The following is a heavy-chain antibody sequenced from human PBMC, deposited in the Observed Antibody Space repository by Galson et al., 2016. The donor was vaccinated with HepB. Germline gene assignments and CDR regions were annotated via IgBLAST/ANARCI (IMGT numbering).Heavy chain of an antibody. D-gene: IGHD4-11*01. V-gene: IGHV3-33*06. CDR2: IWYDGTSK. Sequence: SLRLSCAAARFTFSNFTIYWVHQAPGKGLEWVAVIWYDGTSKYYVDSVKGRFTISRDNSKNTLNLQMNSLRAEDTAVYYCAKVATPNRNYENWFDSWGQGTLVTVSS. J-gene: IGHJ5*01. CDR1: RFTFSNFT. CDR3: AKVATPNRNYENWFDS.